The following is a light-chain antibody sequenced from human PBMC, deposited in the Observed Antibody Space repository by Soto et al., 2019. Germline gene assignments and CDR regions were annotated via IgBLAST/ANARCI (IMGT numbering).Light chain of an antibody. Sequence: EIVMTQSPATLSVSPGERATLSCRASQSVSSNLAWYQQKPGQAPRLLIYGASTRVTGIPARFSGSGSGTEFTLTISNLQSEDFAVYYCQQYNNWPRTFGQGTKVDIK. CDR1: QSVSSN. J-gene: IGKJ1*01. V-gene: IGKV3-15*01. CDR2: GAS. CDR3: QQYNNWPRT.